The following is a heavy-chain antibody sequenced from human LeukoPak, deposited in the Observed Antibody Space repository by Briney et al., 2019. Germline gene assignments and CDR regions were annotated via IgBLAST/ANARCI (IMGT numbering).Heavy chain of an antibody. CDR3: ASQGASGPLDY. CDR2: IYSGDSDT. CDR1: GYSFTRYW. J-gene: IGHJ4*02. Sequence: WVALKISCQGSGYSFTRYWIAWVRPMPGKGREWMGIIYSGDSDTKYSPSFQGHVIFSADKSISTAYLEWSSLKASDTAMYYCASQGASGPLDYWGQGTVVTVSS. V-gene: IGHV5-51*01.